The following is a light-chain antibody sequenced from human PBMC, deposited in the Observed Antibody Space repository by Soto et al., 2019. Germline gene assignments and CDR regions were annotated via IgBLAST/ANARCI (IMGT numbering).Light chain of an antibody. CDR2: ANT. V-gene: IGLV1-40*01. J-gene: IGLJ2*01. CDR3: KSTDTSRGGPVL. CDR1: SSNIGAGYD. Sequence: QSVLTQPPSVSGAPGQRVPISCTGSSSNIGAGYDVHWYQQFPGTAPKLLIYANTNRPSGFPDRVSGSKSGTSPSLAIPEPQAVDEADYYCKSTDTSRGGPVLLGEGTKPAVL.